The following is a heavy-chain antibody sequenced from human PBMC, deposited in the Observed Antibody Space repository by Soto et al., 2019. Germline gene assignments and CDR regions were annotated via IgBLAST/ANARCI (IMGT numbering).Heavy chain of an antibody. CDR2: ISGSGGST. J-gene: IGHJ4*02. CDR3: AKGPSYDFPFDY. Sequence: GGSLRLSCAASGFTFSRQAMSWVRQAPGKGLEWVSVISGSGGSTYYADSVKGRFTISRDNSKNTLYLQMSSLRDEDTAVYYCAKGPSYDFPFDYWGQGTLVTVSS. CDR1: GFTFSRQA. D-gene: IGHD3-3*01. V-gene: IGHV3-23*01.